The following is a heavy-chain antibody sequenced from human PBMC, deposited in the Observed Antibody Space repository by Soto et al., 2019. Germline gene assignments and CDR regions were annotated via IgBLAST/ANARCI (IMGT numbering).Heavy chain of an antibody. Sequence: GGSLRLSCAASGFTFSSYGMHWVRQAPGKGLEWVAVIWYDGSNKYYADSVKGRFTISRDNSKNTLYLQMNSLRAEDTAVYYCARDMTRANDAFDIWGQGTMVTVSS. CDR2: IWYDGSNK. D-gene: IGHD4-17*01. V-gene: IGHV3-33*01. CDR1: GFTFSSYG. CDR3: ARDMTRANDAFDI. J-gene: IGHJ3*02.